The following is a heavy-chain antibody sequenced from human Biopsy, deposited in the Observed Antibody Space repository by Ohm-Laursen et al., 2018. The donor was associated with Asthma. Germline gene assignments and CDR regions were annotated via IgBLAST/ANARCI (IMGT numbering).Heavy chain of an antibody. J-gene: IGHJ6*02. V-gene: IGHV4-39*01. CDR3: VRGSSSWHHGPFHYYYGLDV. CDR1: GFSIGTSGMR. D-gene: IGHD6-13*01. Sequence: TLTLTCTLSGFSIGTSGMRVNWIRQPPGKGLEWIGSIYYSGTTYYNPSLESRVTVSADTSKNQFSLKLTSVTAADTAVYYCVRGSSSWHHGPFHYYYGLDVWGQGTTATVPS. CDR2: IYYSGTT.